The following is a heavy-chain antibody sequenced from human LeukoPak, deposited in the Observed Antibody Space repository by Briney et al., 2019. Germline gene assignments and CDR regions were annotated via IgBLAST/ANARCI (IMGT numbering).Heavy chain of an antibody. V-gene: IGHV4-59*01. J-gene: IGHJ4*02. Sequence: SETLSLTCTVSGGSISTYYWSWIRQPPGKGLEWIGYIYYSGSTNYNPSLKSRVTISVDMSKNQFSLNLSSVTAADTAVYYCARLNFNYYGSDFDYWGQGTPVTVSS. CDR1: GGSISTYY. CDR3: ARLNFNYYGSDFDY. CDR2: IYYSGST. D-gene: IGHD3-10*01.